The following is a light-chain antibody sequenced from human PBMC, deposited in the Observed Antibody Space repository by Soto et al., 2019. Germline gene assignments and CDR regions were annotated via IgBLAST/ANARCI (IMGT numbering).Light chain of an antibody. V-gene: IGLV2-14*01. CDR1: SSDVGGYNY. Sequence: QSVLTQPASASGSPGQSITISCTGTSSDVGGYNYVSWYQQHPGKAPKLMIYEVSKRPSWVSNRFSGSKSGNTASLTISGLQAEDEADYYCSSYTSSSTYVFGTGTKVTVL. J-gene: IGLJ1*01. CDR3: SSYTSSSTYV. CDR2: EVS.